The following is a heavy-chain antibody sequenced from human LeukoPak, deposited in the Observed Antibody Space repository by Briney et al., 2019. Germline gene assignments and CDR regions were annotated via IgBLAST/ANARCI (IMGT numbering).Heavy chain of an antibody. J-gene: IGHJ4*02. D-gene: IGHD1-26*01. CDR1: GGTISGHH. Sequence: PSETLSLTCTVSGGTISGHHWSWIRQSPGKGLEWIAFIYYTGTTNYNPSLKSRVTISADMSKNQFSLRLRSVTAADTAVYYCARHRWELFPFDSWGQGTLVTVSS. CDR3: ARHRWELFPFDS. V-gene: IGHV4-59*08. CDR2: IYYTGTT.